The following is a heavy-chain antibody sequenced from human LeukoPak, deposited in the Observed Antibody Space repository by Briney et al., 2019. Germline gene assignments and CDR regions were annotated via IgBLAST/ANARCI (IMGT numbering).Heavy chain of an antibody. Sequence: GGSLRLSCAGSGFTFNNAWMTWVRQAPGKGLEWVGRIKRTTDGGATEYAAAAKGRFTISRDDSTKTPYLQVNSLQTEDTAIYYCATDLLDHWGQGTLVTVSS. CDR1: GFTFNNAW. J-gene: IGHJ5*02. CDR3: ATDLLDH. CDR2: IKRTTDGGAT. V-gene: IGHV3-15*01.